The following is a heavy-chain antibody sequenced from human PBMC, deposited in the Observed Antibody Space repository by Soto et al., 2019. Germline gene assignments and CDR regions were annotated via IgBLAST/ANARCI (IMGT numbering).Heavy chain of an antibody. D-gene: IGHD1-1*01. CDR2: INAGNGNT. Sequence: ASVKVSCKASGYTFTSYGMNWVRQAPGQRLEWMGWINAGNGNTKYSQKFQGRVTMTRDTSASTAYMELSSLRSEDTAVYYCARDGQLDRGGPYYYCYYMDVWGQGTTVTVSS. CDR1: GYTFTSYG. CDR3: ARDGQLDRGGPYYYCYYMDV. V-gene: IGHV1-3*01. J-gene: IGHJ6*03.